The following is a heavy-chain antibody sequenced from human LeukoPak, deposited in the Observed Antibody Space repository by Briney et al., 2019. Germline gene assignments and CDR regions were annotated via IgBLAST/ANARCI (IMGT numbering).Heavy chain of an antibody. V-gene: IGHV3-74*01. D-gene: IGHD6-13*01. J-gene: IGHJ3*02. Sequence: GGSLRLSCAASGFTFSSNWMHWVRQAPGKGLVWVSRIISNENSATYADSVKGRFTISRDNAKNTPYLQMNSLGAEDTAVYYCVRGGIASAFDIWGQGTMVTVSS. CDR2: IISNENSA. CDR1: GFTFSSNW. CDR3: VRGGIASAFDI.